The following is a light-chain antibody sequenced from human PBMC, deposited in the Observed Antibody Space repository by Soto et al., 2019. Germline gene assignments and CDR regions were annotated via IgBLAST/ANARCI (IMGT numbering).Light chain of an antibody. CDR2: GAS. CDR1: QSVSSSY. Sequence: EIELTQSPGTLSLSPWEIATLSCSASQSVSSSYLAWYQQKPGQAPRLLIHGASSRATGIPDRFSGSGSGTDFTLTISRLEPEDFAVYYCQQYGSSPPITFGQGTRLEIK. V-gene: IGKV3-20*01. J-gene: IGKJ5*01. CDR3: QQYGSSPPIT.